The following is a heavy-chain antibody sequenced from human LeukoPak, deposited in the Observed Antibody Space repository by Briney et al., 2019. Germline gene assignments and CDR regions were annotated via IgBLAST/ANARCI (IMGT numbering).Heavy chain of an antibody. CDR1: GYTFTSYG. V-gene: IGHV1-18*01. J-gene: IGHJ3*02. Sequence: GASVKVSCKASGYTFTSYGISWVRQAPGQGLEWMGWISAYNGNTNYAQKLQGRVTMTTDTSTSTAYMELRSLRSDDTAVYYCARDQFLLSTPYDFWSGYYRDAFDIWGQGTMVTVSS. CDR2: ISAYNGNT. CDR3: ARDQFLLSTPYDFWSGYYRDAFDI. D-gene: IGHD3-3*01.